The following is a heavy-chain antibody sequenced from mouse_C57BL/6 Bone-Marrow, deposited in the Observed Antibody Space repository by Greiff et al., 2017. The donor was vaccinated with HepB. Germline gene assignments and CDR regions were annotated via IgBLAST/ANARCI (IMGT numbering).Heavy chain of an antibody. CDR3: ALDYDYATWFAY. CDR2: IWWDDDK. D-gene: IGHD2-4*01. J-gene: IGHJ3*01. CDR1: GFSLSTFGIG. Sequence: QVQLKESGPGILQPSQTLSLTCSFSGFSLSTFGIGVGWIRQPSGKGLEWLAHIWWDDDKYYNPSLKSRLTISKDTSKNQVFLKIANVDTADTATYYCALDYDYATWFAYWGQGTLVTVSA. V-gene: IGHV8-8*01.